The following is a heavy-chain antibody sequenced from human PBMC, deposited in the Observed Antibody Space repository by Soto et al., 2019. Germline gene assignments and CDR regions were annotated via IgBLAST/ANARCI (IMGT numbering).Heavy chain of an antibody. J-gene: IGHJ6*02. CDR3: ARPLYSDDYYYYGMDV. CDR1: GGSISSSSYY. V-gene: IGHV4-39*01. CDR2: IYYSGST. D-gene: IGHD2-15*01. Sequence: QLQLQESGPGLVKPSETLSLTCTVSGGSISSSSYYWGWIRQPPGKGLEWIGGIYYSGSTYYNPSPKSRVTISVDTSKNQFSLQPSSVTAADTAVYYCARPLYSDDYYYYGMDVWGQGTTVTVSS.